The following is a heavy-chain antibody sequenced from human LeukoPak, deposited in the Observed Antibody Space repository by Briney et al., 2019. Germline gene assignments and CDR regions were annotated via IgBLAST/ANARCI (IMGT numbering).Heavy chain of an antibody. CDR2: IYYSGST. CDR1: GDSVGSGAYY. Sequence: PSETLSLTCTVSGDSVGSGAYYWGWIRQHPGKGLEWIGYIYYSGSTYYNPSLKSRVTISVDTSKNQFSLKLSSVTAADTAVYYCARVGTMRGEGDFDYWGQGTLVTVSS. J-gene: IGHJ4*02. D-gene: IGHD3-16*01. V-gene: IGHV4-31*03. CDR3: ARVGTMRGEGDFDY.